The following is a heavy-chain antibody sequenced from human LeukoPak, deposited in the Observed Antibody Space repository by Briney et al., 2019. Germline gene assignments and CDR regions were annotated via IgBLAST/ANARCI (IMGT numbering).Heavy chain of an antibody. CDR1: GYTFTSYD. CDR3: ATVREPHHDAFDI. V-gene: IGHV1-8*01. Sequence: GASVKVSCKASGYTFTSYDINWVRQATGQGLGWMGWMNPNSGNTGYAQKFQGRVTMTEDTSTDTAYMELSSLRSEDTAVYYCATVREPHHDAFDIWGQGTMVTVSS. CDR2: MNPNSGNT. J-gene: IGHJ3*02. D-gene: IGHD1-26*01.